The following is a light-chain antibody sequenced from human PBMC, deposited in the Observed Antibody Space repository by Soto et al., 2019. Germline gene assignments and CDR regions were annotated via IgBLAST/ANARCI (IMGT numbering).Light chain of an antibody. V-gene: IGKV1-5*03. J-gene: IGKJ1*01. Sequence: DVQMTQSPSSLSASVGDRVTITCRASQTISSWLAWYQQKPGKAPKLLIYKASTLKSGVPSRFSGSGSGTEFTLTISSLQPDDFATYYCQHYSEAFGQGTKVELK. CDR1: QTISSW. CDR3: QHYSEA. CDR2: KAS.